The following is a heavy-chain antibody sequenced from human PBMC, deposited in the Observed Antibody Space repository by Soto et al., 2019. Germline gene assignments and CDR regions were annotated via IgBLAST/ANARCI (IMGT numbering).Heavy chain of an antibody. Sequence: VSVKVSCKASGYTFTNYYMHWVRQAPGQGLEWMGIINPSGGSTSYTQKFQGRVTMTGDTSTSTIYMELSSLTSEDTAIYYCASGRAFGSGSYYWFDPWGQGTLVTVSS. CDR1: GYTFTNYY. CDR3: ASGRAFGSGSYYWFDP. V-gene: IGHV1-46*01. J-gene: IGHJ5*02. CDR2: INPSGGST. D-gene: IGHD3-10*01.